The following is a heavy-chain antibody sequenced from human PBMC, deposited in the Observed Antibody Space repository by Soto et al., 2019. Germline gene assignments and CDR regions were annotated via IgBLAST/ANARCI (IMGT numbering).Heavy chain of an antibody. D-gene: IGHD5-12*01. J-gene: IGHJ6*02. Sequence: GESLKISCNASGYIFTNYWIGWVRQMPGKGLEWMGIIYPGDSDTRYSPSFQGQVTLSGDKSISTAYLQWSSLKASDTAIYYCARLSGYARDYYYGVDVWGQGTTVTVSS. CDR2: IYPGDSDT. CDR3: ARLSGYARDYYYGVDV. CDR1: GYIFTNYW. V-gene: IGHV5-51*01.